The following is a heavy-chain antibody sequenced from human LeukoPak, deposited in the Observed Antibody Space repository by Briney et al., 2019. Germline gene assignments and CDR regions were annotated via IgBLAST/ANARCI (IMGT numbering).Heavy chain of an antibody. CDR3: AKDAPYSYYYGSGSYPFMDV. Sequence: GGSLRLSCAASGFTFSSYAMSWVRQAPGKELEWVSAISGSGGGTYYADSVKGRFTISRDNSKNTLYLQMNSLRAEDTAVYYCAKDAPYSYYYGSGSYPFMDVWGQGTTVTVSS. D-gene: IGHD3-10*01. J-gene: IGHJ6*02. CDR1: GFTFSSYA. V-gene: IGHV3-23*01. CDR2: ISGSGGGT.